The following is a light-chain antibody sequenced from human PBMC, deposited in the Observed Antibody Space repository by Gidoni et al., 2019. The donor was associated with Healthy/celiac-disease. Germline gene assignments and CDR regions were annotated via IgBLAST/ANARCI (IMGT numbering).Light chain of an antibody. CDR3: QQRSNWIT. V-gene: IGKV3-11*01. Sequence: IVFPQSPATLSLSPGERATLSCRASQSVSSYLAWYQQKPGQAPRLLIDEASNRATGIPARFSGSGSGTDFTLTSSSLEPEDVAVYYWQQRSNWITFGGGTKVEIK. J-gene: IGKJ4*01. CDR1: QSVSSY. CDR2: EAS.